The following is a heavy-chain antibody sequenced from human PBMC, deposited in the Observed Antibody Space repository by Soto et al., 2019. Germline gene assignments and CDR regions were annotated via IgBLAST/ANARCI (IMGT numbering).Heavy chain of an antibody. Sequence: QVQIVQSGAEVKKPGASVQVSCKASGYTFTSYAMHWVRQAPGQRLEWMGWINAGNGNTKYSQKYQGRDTITRDTSASTAYMELSSLRSEDTAVYYCAREAYGKLSAFDIWAEETMVTVSS. CDR2: INAGNGNT. D-gene: IGHD4-17*01. J-gene: IGHJ3*02. CDR1: GYTFTSYA. CDR3: AREAYGKLSAFDI. V-gene: IGHV1-3*01.